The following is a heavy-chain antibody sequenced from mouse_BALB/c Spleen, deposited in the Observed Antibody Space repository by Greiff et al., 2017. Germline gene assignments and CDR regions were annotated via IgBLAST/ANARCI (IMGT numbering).Heavy chain of an antibody. J-gene: IGHJ4*01. D-gene: IGHD3-1*01. V-gene: IGHV5-17*02. CDR1: GFTFSSFG. CDR3: ARTARDYYAMDY. CDR2: ISSGSSTI. Sequence: VQLKESGGGLVQPGGSRKLSCAASGFTFSSFGMHWVRQAPEKGLEWVAYISSGSSTIYYADTVKGRFTISRDNPKNTLFLQMTSLRAEDTAMYYCARTARDYYAMDYWGQGTSVTVSS.